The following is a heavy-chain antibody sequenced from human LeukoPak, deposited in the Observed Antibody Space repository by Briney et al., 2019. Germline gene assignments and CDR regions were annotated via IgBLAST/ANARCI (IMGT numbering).Heavy chain of an antibody. CDR1: GFTFSACE. J-gene: IGHJ3*02. CDR3: ARVATMVRVPLDALDI. CDR2: ISRGGSTR. Sequence: GGSLRLSCAISGFTFSACELTWVRQAPGKGLEWVSYISRGGSTRYYADSVKGRFTTSKDNAKNSLYLQMNSLRAEDTAVYYCARVATMVRVPLDALDIWGQGTMVSVSS. D-gene: IGHD3-10*01. V-gene: IGHV3-48*03.